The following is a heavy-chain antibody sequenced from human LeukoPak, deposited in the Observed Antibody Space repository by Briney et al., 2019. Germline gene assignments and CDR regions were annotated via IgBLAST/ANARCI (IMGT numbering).Heavy chain of an antibody. V-gene: IGHV3-48*01. CDR3: AKEGSSWFHYYYMDV. D-gene: IGHD6-13*01. CDR1: GFTFSSYS. J-gene: IGHJ6*03. Sequence: GGSLGLSCAASGFTFSSYSMNWVRQAPGKGLEWVSYISSSSSTIYYADSVKGRFTISRDNAKNTLYLQMNSLRAEDTAVYYCAKEGSSWFHYYYMDVWGKGTTVAISS. CDR2: ISSSSSTI.